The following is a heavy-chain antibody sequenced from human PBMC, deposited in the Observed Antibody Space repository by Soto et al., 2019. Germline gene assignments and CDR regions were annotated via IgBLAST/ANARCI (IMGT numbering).Heavy chain of an antibody. CDR1: GYTYTSYG. V-gene: IGHV1-18*01. J-gene: IGHJ4*02. CDR3: TRDSGHTASSLLGY. Sequence: QVQLVQTGAEVKNPGASVKVSCKASGYTYTSYGINWVRLAPGQGIEWLGRVSTYNGNTKYAQKVNGRVTMTTDTSTSTAYMELRSLRSDDTAVYYCTRDSGHTASSLLGYWGQGTLDNVSS. CDR2: VSTYNGNT. D-gene: IGHD1-26*01.